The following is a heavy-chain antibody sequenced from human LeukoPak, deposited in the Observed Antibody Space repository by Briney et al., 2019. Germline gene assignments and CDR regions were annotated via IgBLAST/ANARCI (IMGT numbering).Heavy chain of an antibody. V-gene: IGHV3-20*04. CDR2: INWSGGST. Sequence: GGSLRLSCAASGFTFDDYGMTWVRQAPGKGLEWVSGINWSGGSTSYADSVKGRFTISRDNAKNTLYLQMNSLRAEDTAVYYCARGYYYDSSGYPYFDYWGQGTLVTVSS. D-gene: IGHD3-22*01. CDR1: GFTFDDYG. J-gene: IGHJ4*02. CDR3: ARGYYYDSSGYPYFDY.